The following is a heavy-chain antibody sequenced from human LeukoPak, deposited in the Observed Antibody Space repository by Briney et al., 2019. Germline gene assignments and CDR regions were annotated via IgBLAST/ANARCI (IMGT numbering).Heavy chain of an antibody. CDR1: GFTFSSYV. CDR3: ARDRYGLDYDYIDG. V-gene: IGHV3-23*01. CDR2: ISGSGGST. D-gene: IGHD1-1*01. J-gene: IGHJ6*03. Sequence: GGALRLSCAASGFTFSSYVMSWVRQAPGKGLEWVSDISGSGGSTYYADSVKGRFTISRDNSKNTLYLQMNSLRAEDTAVYYCARDRYGLDYDYIDGWGKGTTVTVSS.